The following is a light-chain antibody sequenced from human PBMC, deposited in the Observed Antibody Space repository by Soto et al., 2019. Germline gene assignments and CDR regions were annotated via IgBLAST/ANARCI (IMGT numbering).Light chain of an antibody. J-gene: IGKJ4*01. CDR1: QGISNY. Sequence: DIQMTQSPSSLSASIGDRVTITCRASQGISNYLAWYQQRPGRVPKLLMYAASTLQSGVPSRFSGSGSGTHFTLTISSLQPEDFATYYCQQSYSTVTFGGGTKVDIK. CDR2: AAS. V-gene: IGKV1-27*01. CDR3: QQSYSTVT.